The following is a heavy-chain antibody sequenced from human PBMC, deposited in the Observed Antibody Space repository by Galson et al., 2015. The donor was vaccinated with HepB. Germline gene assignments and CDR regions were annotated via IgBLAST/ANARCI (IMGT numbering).Heavy chain of an antibody. CDR1: GYTFTSYD. V-gene: IGHV1-8*01. D-gene: IGHD4-23*01. Sequence: SVKASCKASGYTFTSYDINWVRQATGQGLEWMGWMNPNSGNTGYAQKLQGRVTMTTDTSTSTAYMELRSLRSDDTAVYYCARNYGGNSVAFDIWGQGTMVTVSS. CDR2: MNPNSGNT. CDR3: ARNYGGNSVAFDI. J-gene: IGHJ3*02.